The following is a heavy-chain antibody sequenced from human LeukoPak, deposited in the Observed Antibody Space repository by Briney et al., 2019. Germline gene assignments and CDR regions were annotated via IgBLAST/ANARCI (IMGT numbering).Heavy chain of an antibody. CDR1: GCTLSSYC. V-gene: IGHV3-7*01. CDR3: ATYRGLDF. CDR2: INEDGSEK. D-gene: IGHD2-21*01. J-gene: IGHJ4*02. Sequence: PWGTLSLTCATSGCTLSSYCMSWVRQAPGKGLEWVANINEDGSEKHFVDSVKGRFTISRDNAKNSLYLQMDSLRADDTAVYYCATYRGLDFGGQGTLVTVSS.